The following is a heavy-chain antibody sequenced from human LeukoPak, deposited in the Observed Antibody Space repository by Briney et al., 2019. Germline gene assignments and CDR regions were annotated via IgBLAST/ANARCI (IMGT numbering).Heavy chain of an antibody. CDR1: GFTFSSYG. CDR2: ISYDGSNK. D-gene: IGHD3-10*01. V-gene: IGHV3-30*03. CDR3: VGGSGSYYYYYYGMDV. Sequence: GGSLRLSCAASGFTFSSYGMHWVRQAPGKGLEWVAVISYDGSNKYYADSVKGRFTISRDNSKNTLYLQMNSLRAEDTAVYYCVGGSGSYYYYYYGMDVWDKGTTVTVSS. J-gene: IGHJ6*04.